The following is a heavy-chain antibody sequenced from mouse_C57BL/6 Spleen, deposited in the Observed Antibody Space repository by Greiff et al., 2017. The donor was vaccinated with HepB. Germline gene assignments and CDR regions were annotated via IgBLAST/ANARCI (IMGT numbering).Heavy chain of an antibody. CDR2: IWRGGST. J-gene: IGHJ1*03. D-gene: IGHD1-1*01. Sequence: VQVVESGPGLVQPSQSLSITCTVSGFSLTSYGVHWVRQSPGKGLEWLGVIWRGGSTDYNAAFMSRLSITKDNSKSQVFFKMNSLQADDTAIYYCANYGSSWYFDVWGTGTTVTVSS. CDR3: ANYGSSWYFDV. V-gene: IGHV2-5*01. CDR1: GFSLTSYG.